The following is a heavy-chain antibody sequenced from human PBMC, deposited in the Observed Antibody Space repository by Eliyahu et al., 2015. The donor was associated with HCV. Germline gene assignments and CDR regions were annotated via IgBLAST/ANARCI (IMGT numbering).Heavy chain of an antibody. CDR1: GFPFSSYA. CDR2: ISGSGGST. V-gene: IGHV3-23*01. D-gene: IGHD6-6*01. CDR3: AKFWDSSSSGPKSDY. Sequence: EVQLLESGGGLVQPGGSLXLSCAASGFPFSSYAXGWVRQAPGKGLEWVSAISGSGGSTYYADSVKGRFTISRDNSKNTLYLQMNSLRAEDTAVYYCAKFWDSSSSGPKSDYWGQGTLVTVSS. J-gene: IGHJ4*02.